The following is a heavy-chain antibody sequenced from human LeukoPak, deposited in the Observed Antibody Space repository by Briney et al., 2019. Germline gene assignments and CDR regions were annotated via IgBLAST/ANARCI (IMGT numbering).Heavy chain of an antibody. V-gene: IGHV3-48*02. Sequence: GGSLRLSCAASGFTFSSYSMNWVRQAPGKGLEWVSYISIGSSTIYYADSVKGRFTISRDNAKNSLYPQMNSLRDEDTAVYYCARLSTGWYFDLWGRGTLVTVSS. CDR3: ARLSTGWYFDL. D-gene: IGHD3-10*01. CDR2: ISIGSSTI. J-gene: IGHJ2*01. CDR1: GFTFSSYS.